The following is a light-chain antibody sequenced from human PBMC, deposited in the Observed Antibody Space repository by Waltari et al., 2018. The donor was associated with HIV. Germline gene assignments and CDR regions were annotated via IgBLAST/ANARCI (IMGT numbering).Light chain of an antibody. CDR3: QSADTSGTSVL. J-gene: IGLJ2*01. Sequence: GQTAKITCSGDVLAKQFAFWYHRKPGQASLLLIYKDTERPSKIPERFSASTSGTTVTLTISGVRAEDEAEYFCQSADTSGTSVLFGGGTTLTVL. V-gene: IGLV3-25*03. CDR1: VLAKQF. CDR2: KDT.